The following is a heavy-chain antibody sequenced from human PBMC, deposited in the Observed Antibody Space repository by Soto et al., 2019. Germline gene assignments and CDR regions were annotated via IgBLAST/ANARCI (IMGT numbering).Heavy chain of an antibody. Sequence: QVQLQQWGAGVLKPSETLSLTCAVYGGSFSGYYWSWIRQPPGKGLEWIGEINHSGSTNYNPSLKSRVTISVDTSKNQFSLKLSSVTAADTAVYYCARGPFLVGATLGAFDIWGQGTMVTVSS. J-gene: IGHJ3*02. V-gene: IGHV4-34*01. D-gene: IGHD1-26*01. CDR3: ARGPFLVGATLGAFDI. CDR1: GGSFSGYY. CDR2: INHSGST.